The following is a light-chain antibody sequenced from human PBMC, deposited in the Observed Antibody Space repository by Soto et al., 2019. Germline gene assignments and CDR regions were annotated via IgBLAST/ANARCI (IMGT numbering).Light chain of an antibody. CDR1: ESISSY. CDR3: QQGYRTPT. Sequence: DIQMTQSPSSLSASVGDRVTITCRASESISSYLTWYQQKPGKAPKLLIYGASRLQSGVPSRFSGSGSGTDFTLTISTLQPEDFATYYCQQGYRTPTYGQGTKVEIK. V-gene: IGKV1-39*01. J-gene: IGKJ1*01. CDR2: GAS.